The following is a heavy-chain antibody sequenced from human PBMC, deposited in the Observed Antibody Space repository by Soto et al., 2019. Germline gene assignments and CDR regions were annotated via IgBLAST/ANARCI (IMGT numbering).Heavy chain of an antibody. J-gene: IGHJ6*02. CDR3: ARDLPTMDV. CDR2: IRAYNGNT. CDR1: GYTFTSYG. V-gene: IGHV1-18*01. Sequence: QVQLVQSGAEVKKPGSSVKVSCKASGYTFTSYGISCVRQAPGQGLEWLGWIRAYNGNTNYAQKLQGRVTITTDTSTSTAYMELRILRSDDTAVYYCARDLPTMDVWGQGTTVTVSS.